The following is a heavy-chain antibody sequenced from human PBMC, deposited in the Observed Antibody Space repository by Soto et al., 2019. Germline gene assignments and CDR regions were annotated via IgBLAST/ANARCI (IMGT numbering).Heavy chain of an antibody. V-gene: IGHV1-3*01. CDR1: GYTFTSYA. J-gene: IGHJ4*02. CDR3: ARWLGPYFFDY. CDR2: INAGNGNT. Sequence: QVQLVQSGAEVKKPGASVKVSCKASGYTFTSYALHWVRQAPGQRLEWMGWINAGNGNTKYSQKFQVRVTITRDTTASTAYRELSSLRSEDTAVYYCARWLGPYFFDYWGQGTLVTVSS. D-gene: IGHD6-19*01.